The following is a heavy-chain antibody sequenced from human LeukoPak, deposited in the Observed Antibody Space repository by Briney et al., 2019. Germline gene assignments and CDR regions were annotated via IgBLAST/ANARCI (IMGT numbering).Heavy chain of an antibody. V-gene: IGHV4-4*07. J-gene: IGHJ3*02. CDR2: IYTSGST. CDR3: ARSPYSSGWYPNDAFDI. D-gene: IGHD6-19*01. CDR1: GGSISSYY. Sequence: PSETLSLTCTVSGGSISSYYWNWIRQPAGKGLEWIGRIYTSGSTNYNPSLKSRVTMSVDTSKNQFSLKLSSVTAADTAVYYCARSPYSSGWYPNDAFDIWGQGTMVTVSS.